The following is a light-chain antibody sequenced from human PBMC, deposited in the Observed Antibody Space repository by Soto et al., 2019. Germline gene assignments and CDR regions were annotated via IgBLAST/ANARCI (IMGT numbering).Light chain of an antibody. J-gene: IGKJ5*01. CDR3: QQSYSTPIT. CDR2: AAF. V-gene: IGKV1-39*01. CDR1: QSLTNY. Sequence: DIQMTQSPSSLYASVGDRVTITCRSSQSLTNYLNWYQQKPGKAPRLLIYAAFSLQSGVPSRFSGSGSGTDFTLTISSLQPEDFTIYYCQQSYSTPITFGQGTRLEIK.